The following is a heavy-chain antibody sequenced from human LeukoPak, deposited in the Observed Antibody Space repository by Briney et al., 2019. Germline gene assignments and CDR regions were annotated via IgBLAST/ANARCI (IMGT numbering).Heavy chain of an antibody. CDR2: IKHDGSEK. V-gene: IGHV3-7*01. CDR1: GFTFSTSW. D-gene: IGHD4-11*01. CDR3: ARASYSPNWFDP. Sequence: GGSLRLSCAASGFTFSTSWMSWVRQAPGKGLEWVANIKHDGSEKYYVDSVKGRFTSSRDNARNALYLQMNSLRAEDTAVYYCARASYSPNWFDPWGQGTLVTVSS. J-gene: IGHJ5*02.